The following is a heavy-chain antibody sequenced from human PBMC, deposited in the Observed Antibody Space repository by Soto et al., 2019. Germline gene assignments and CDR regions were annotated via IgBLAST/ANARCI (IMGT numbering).Heavy chain of an antibody. V-gene: IGHV1-18*01. J-gene: IGHJ4*02. D-gene: IGHD3-22*01. CDR1: GYTFTSYG. Sequence: ASVKVSCKASGYTFTSYGISWVRQAPGQGLEWMGWISAYNGNTNYAQKLQGRVTMTTDTSTSTAYMELRSLRSDDTAVYYCAREVPYYCAKVVGDGNDYYDFWGQGTLVTVSS. CDR3: AREVPYYCAKVVGDGNDYYDF. CDR2: ISAYNGNT.